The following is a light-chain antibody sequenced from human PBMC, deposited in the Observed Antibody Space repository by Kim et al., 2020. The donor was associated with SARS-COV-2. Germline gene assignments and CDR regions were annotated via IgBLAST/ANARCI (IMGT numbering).Light chain of an antibody. Sequence: SPGERATLSCRASQSVSSKLAWYQQKPGQGPRLLIYNASTRATGIPAGFSGSGSGTEFTLTISRLQSEDFAVYYCHHYYNWPRTFGQGTKVDIK. CDR3: HHYYNWPRT. V-gene: IGKV3-15*01. CDR2: NAS. CDR1: QSVSSK. J-gene: IGKJ1*01.